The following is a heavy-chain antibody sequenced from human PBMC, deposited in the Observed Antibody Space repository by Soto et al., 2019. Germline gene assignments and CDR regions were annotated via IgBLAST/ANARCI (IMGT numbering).Heavy chain of an antibody. CDR1: GGSISSSSYY. CDR3: ARQEITTAMVTGRFDY. Sequence: SETLSLTCTVSGGSISSSSYYWGWIRQPPGKGLEWIGSIYYSGSTYYNTSLKSRVTISVDTSKNQFSLKLSSVTAADTAVYYCARQEITTAMVTGRFDYWGQGTLVTVSS. CDR2: IYYSGST. J-gene: IGHJ4*02. D-gene: IGHD5-18*01. V-gene: IGHV4-39*01.